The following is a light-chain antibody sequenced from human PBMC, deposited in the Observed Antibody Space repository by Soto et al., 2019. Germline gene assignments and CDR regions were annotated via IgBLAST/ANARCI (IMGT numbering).Light chain of an antibody. CDR3: SSFGGGNKVL. CDR1: SSDVGGYNF. Sequence: QSALTQPPSASGSPGQSVTISCTGTSSDVGGYNFVSWYQHHPGKVPKSLIYEVTKRPSGVPDRFSGYKSGNTASLTVSGLQAEDEADYYCSSFGGGNKVLFGGGTKLTV. V-gene: IGLV2-8*01. J-gene: IGLJ3*02. CDR2: EVT.